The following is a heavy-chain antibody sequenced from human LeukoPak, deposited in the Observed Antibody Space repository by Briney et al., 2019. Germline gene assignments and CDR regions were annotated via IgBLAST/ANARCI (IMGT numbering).Heavy chain of an antibody. Sequence: SETLSLTCAVYGGSFSGYYWSWIRQPPGKGLEWIGEINHSGSTNYNPSLKSRVTISVDTSKNQFSLKLSSVTAADTAVYYCARVGAPYYDFWSGYPGLDCWGQGTLVTVSS. CDR1: GGSFSGYY. V-gene: IGHV4-34*01. CDR3: ARVGAPYYDFWSGYPGLDC. J-gene: IGHJ4*02. CDR2: INHSGST. D-gene: IGHD3-3*01.